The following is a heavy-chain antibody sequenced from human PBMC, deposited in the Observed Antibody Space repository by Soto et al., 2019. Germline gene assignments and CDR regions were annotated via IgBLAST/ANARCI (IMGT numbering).Heavy chain of an antibody. J-gene: IGHJ5*02. V-gene: IGHV4-4*07. CDR2: IYDTGSV. CDR1: GGSIRDYY. CDR3: ARVQRYSGSYRWFDP. Sequence: LSLTCTVSGGSIRDYYWSWIRQPAGKGLEWIGRIYDTGSVNYNPSLKSRVTMSVDISQNQLSLMLGPVTAADTAVYYCARVQRYSGSYRWFDPWGQGTLVTVSS. D-gene: IGHD5-12*01.